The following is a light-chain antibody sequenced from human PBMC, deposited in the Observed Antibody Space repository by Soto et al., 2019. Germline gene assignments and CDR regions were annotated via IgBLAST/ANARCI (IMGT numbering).Light chain of an antibody. V-gene: IGLV3-21*02. CDR2: DDF. Sequence: SYELTQPPSVSVAPGQTATITCGGNDIEDKSVHWYQQKPGQAPVLVVYDDFDRPSGIPERFSGSNSGNTATLTISRVEAGDEADYYCQVWDTSSDHRVFGGGTKLTVL. CDR3: QVWDTSSDHRV. J-gene: IGLJ3*02. CDR1: DIEDKS.